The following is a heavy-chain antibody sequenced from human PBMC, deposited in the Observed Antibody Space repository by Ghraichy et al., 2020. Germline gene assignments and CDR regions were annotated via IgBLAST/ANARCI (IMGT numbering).Heavy chain of an antibody. CDR1: GFTFSSYS. CDR3: ARGLISDDSSGYYPLN. J-gene: IGHJ4*02. Sequence: AGSLRLSCAASGFTFSSYSMNWVRQAPGKGLEWVSHISSSSSTIYYADSVKGRFTISRDNAKNSLYLQMNSLRDEDTAVYYCARGLISDDSSGYYPLNWGQGTLVTVSS. V-gene: IGHV3-48*02. D-gene: IGHD3-22*01. CDR2: ISSSSSTI.